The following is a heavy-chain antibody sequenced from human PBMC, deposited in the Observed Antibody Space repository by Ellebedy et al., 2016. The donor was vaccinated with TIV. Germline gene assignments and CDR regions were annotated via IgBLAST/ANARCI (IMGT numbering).Heavy chain of an antibody. Sequence: SGPTLVKPTQTLTLTCTFSGFSLSTSGVGVGWIRQPPGKALEWLALIYWDDDKRYSPSLKSRLTITKDTSKNQVVLTMTNMDPVDTATYYCAHRYGDYEAAAFDYWGQGTLVTVSS. V-gene: IGHV2-5*02. J-gene: IGHJ4*02. CDR2: IYWDDDK. CDR3: AHRYGDYEAAAFDY. D-gene: IGHD4-17*01. CDR1: GFSLSTSGVG.